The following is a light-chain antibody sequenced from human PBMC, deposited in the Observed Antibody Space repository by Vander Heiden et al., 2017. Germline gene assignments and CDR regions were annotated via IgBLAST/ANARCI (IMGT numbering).Light chain of an antibody. CDR2: DAS. J-gene: IGKJ1*01. CDR1: QIGSSY. V-gene: IGKV3-11*01. Sequence: ELVLTQSPATLSLSPGDRATLPCRASQIGSSYLTWYQQKPGQAPRRLIYDASNRATGIPARFSGSGSGTDFTLTISSLEPEDFAVYYCQQRSNWPPTFGQGTKVEIK. CDR3: QQRSNWPPT.